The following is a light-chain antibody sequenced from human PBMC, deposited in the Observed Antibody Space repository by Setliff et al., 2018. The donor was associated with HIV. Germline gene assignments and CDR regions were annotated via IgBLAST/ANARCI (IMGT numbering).Light chain of an antibody. V-gene: IGLV3-21*03. J-gene: IGLJ1*01. Sequence: SYELTQAPSVSVAPGKTARITCGGSNIGSNSVHWYQQKPGQAPVLVVYDDNDRPSGIPARFSGSNSGNTATLTISRVEAGDEADYYCQVWDSSSDHHVFGTGTKVTVL. CDR1: NIGSNS. CDR2: DDN. CDR3: QVWDSSSDHHV.